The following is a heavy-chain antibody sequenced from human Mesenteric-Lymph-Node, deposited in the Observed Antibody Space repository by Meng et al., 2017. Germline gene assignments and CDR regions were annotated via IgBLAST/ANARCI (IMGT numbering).Heavy chain of an antibody. CDR1: GYTFTSYY. CDR3: ARPSRDSSGYYRTYYYYGMDV. CDR2: IIPIFGTA. D-gene: IGHD3-22*01. V-gene: IGHV1-69*06. J-gene: IGHJ6*02. Sequence: SVKVSCKASGYTFTSYYMHWVRQAPGQGLEWMGGIIPIFGTANYAQKFQGRVTITADKSTSTAYMELSSLRSEDTAVYYCARPSRDSSGYYRTYYYYGMDVWGQGTTVTVSS.